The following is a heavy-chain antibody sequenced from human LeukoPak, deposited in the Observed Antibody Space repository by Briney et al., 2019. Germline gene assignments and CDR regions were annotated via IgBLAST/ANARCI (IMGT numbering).Heavy chain of an antibody. V-gene: IGHV3-30-3*01. J-gene: IGHJ4*02. CDR3: AADEGYYDSSGYYYVLYY. CDR1: GFTFSSYA. CDR2: ISYDGSNK. Sequence: GGSLRLSCAASGFTFSSYAMHWVRQAPGKGLEWVAVISYDGSNKYYADSVKGRFTISRDNSKNTLYLQMNSLRAEDTAVYYCAADEGYYDSSGYYYVLYYWGQGTLVTVSS. D-gene: IGHD3-22*01.